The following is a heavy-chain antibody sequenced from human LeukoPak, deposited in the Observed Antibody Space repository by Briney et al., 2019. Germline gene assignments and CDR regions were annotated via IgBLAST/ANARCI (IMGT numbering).Heavy chain of an antibody. Sequence: GASVKVSCKASGYTFTSYDINWVRQATGQGLEWMGWMNPNSGNTGYAQKFQGRVTMTRNTSTSTAYMELSSLRSEDTAVYCCARGFFNDFWSGYLQTYYYGMDVWGQGTTVTVSS. CDR3: ARGFFNDFWSGYLQTYYYGMDV. CDR1: GYTFTSYD. V-gene: IGHV1-8*01. CDR2: MNPNSGNT. J-gene: IGHJ6*02. D-gene: IGHD3-3*01.